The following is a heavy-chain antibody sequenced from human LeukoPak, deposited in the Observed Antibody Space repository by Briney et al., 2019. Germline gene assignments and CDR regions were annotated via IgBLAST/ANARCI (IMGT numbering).Heavy chain of an antibody. Sequence: GGSLRLSCAASEFSVGSNYMTWVRQAPGKGLEWVSLIYSGGSTYYADSVKGRFTISRDNSKNTLYLQMNSLRAEDTAVYYCARAYVAAAGFDYWGQGTLVTVSS. V-gene: IGHV3-66*01. CDR2: IYSGGST. J-gene: IGHJ4*02. CDR3: ARAYVAAAGFDY. D-gene: IGHD6-13*01. CDR1: EFSVGSNY.